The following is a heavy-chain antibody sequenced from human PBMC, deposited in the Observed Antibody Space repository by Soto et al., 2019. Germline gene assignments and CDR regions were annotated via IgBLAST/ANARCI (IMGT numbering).Heavy chain of an antibody. CDR3: ASANAHYDFWSGYQPLDP. Sequence: SETLSLTCAVYGVSFSGYYWSWIRQPPGKGLEWIGEINHSGSTNYNPSLKSRVTISVDTSKNQFSLKLSSVTAADTAVYYCASANAHYDFWSGYQPLDPWGQGTLVTVSS. CDR1: GVSFSGYY. V-gene: IGHV4-34*01. D-gene: IGHD3-3*01. J-gene: IGHJ5*02. CDR2: INHSGST.